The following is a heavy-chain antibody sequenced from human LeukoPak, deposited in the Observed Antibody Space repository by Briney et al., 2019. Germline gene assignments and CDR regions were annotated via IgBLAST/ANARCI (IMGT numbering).Heavy chain of an antibody. V-gene: IGHV3-30*02. CDR2: ILYGGSNK. Sequence: GGSLRLSCAAAGFTFSSYAMQWVRQAPGKGLGWVAFILYGGSNKYYADSVKGRFTISRDNSKNTLYLQMNSLTAEDTAVYYCAKGRDTYQYGMDVWGQGTTVTVSS. CDR1: GFTFSSYA. CDR3: AKGRDTYQYGMDV. J-gene: IGHJ6*02.